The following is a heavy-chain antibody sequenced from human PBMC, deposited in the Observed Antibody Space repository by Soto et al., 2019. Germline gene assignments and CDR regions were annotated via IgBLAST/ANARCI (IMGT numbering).Heavy chain of an antibody. CDR1: GASITRGGFH. Sequence: QLQLQESGPGLVKPSETLSLTCAVTGASITRGGFHWGWIRQSPGQGLEWIGSLYSGSTYYNPSRKSRVTISADTSKNDFSLRLTSVTAADTAVYYCARRGSGHTFDSWGQGTLVTVSS. CDR3: ARRGSGHTFDS. CDR2: LYSGST. D-gene: IGHD3-10*01. J-gene: IGHJ4*02. V-gene: IGHV4-39*02.